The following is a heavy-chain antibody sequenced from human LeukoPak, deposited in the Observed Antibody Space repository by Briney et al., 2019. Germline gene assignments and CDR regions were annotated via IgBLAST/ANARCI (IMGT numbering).Heavy chain of an antibody. CDR1: GFTFSSYA. D-gene: IGHD2-8*01. CDR3: ARDSPEAVYGPDTWFDY. Sequence: GGSLRLSCAASGFTFSSYAMSWVRQAPGKGLEWVSAISGSGGSTYYADSVKGRFTISRDNAKNTLYLQMNSLRAEDTAVYYCARDSPEAVYGPDTWFDYWGQGTLVTVSS. V-gene: IGHV3-23*01. CDR2: ISGSGGST. J-gene: IGHJ4*02.